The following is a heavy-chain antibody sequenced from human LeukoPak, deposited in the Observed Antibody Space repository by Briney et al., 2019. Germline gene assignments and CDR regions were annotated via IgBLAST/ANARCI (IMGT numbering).Heavy chain of an antibody. D-gene: IGHD6-19*01. V-gene: IGHV1-69*04. CDR3: TRARGSGWYEADY. CDR1: GGTFSTYA. Sequence: SVKVSCKASGGTFSTYAISWVRQAPGQGLEWMGRIIPTLKTTNYAQKFQGRVTITADKSTGTAYMELSSLRSEDTAVYYCTRARGSGWYEADYWGQGTLVTVS. CDR2: IIPTLKTT. J-gene: IGHJ4*02.